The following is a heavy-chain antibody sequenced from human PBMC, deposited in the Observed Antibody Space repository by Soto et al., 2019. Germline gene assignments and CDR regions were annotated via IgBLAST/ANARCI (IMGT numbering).Heavy chain of an antibody. D-gene: IGHD3-3*01. CDR1: GGSISSSSYY. CDR2: IYYSGST. V-gene: IGHV4-39*01. CDR3: ARHLNFWAPINAFDI. Sequence: QLQLQESGPGLVKPSETLSLTCTVSGGSISSSSYYWGWIRQPPGKGLEWIGSIYYSGSTYYNPSLKSRVTISVDTSKNQFSLKLSSVTAADTAVYYCARHLNFWAPINAFDIWGQGTMVTVSS. J-gene: IGHJ3*02.